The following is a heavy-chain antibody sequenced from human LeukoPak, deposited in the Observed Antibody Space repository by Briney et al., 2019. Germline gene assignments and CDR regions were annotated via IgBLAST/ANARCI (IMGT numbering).Heavy chain of an antibody. CDR3: ARGYYGSGSYGY. J-gene: IGHJ4*02. CDR1: GRTFSSYA. CDR2: IIPIFGTA. V-gene: IGHV1-69*05. Sequence: ASVKVSCKAAGRTFSSYAISWVRQAPGQGLEWMGRIIPIFGTANYAQKFQGRVTITTDESTSTAYMERSSLRSEDTAVYYCARGYYGSGSYGYWGQGTLVTVSS. D-gene: IGHD3-10*01.